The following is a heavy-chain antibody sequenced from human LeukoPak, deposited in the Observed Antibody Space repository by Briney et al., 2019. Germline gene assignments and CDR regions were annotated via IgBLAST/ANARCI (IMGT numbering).Heavy chain of an antibody. Sequence: PGGSLRLSCAASGFTFDDYSMHWVRQGPGKGLEWVSLITWDGETYYADSVKGRVTIFRDNSKDSLYLQTNSLRTEDAALYYCARGMFRKIYYHGMDVWGQGTTVTVSS. D-gene: IGHD3-10*01. J-gene: IGHJ6*02. CDR3: ARGMFRKIYYHGMDV. V-gene: IGHV3-43*01. CDR2: ITWDGET. CDR1: GFTFDDYS.